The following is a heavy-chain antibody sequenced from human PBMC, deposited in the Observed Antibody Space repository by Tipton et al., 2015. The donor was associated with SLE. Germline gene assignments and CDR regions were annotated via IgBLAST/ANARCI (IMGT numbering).Heavy chain of an antibody. CDR1: GGSISSHY. CDR3: ARDVYDLSIGYYKEEEGRSPYYFDH. V-gene: IGHV4-59*11. CDR2: IYYSGST. D-gene: IGHD3-3*01. J-gene: IGHJ4*02. Sequence: TLSLTCTVSGGSISSHYWSWIRQPPGKGLEWIGYIYYSGSTNYNPSLKSRVTISVDTSKNQFSLRLTSATAADTAVYYCARDVYDLSIGYYKEEEGRSPYYFDHWGQGTLITVSS.